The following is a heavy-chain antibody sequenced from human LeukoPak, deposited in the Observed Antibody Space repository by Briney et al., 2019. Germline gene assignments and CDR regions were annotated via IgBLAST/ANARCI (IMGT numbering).Heavy chain of an antibody. V-gene: IGHV5-51*01. CDR1: GYSFTRYW. CDR2: IYPGDSDT. Sequence: GESLRISCKGSGYSFTRYWIGWVRQTPGKGLEWMGIIYPGDSDTRYSPSFQGQVTISADKSISTAYLQWRSLKASDTAIYYCARQTRDGSGSRGYFFDFWGQGTLVTVSS. CDR3: ARQTRDGSGSRGYFFDF. D-gene: IGHD3-10*01. J-gene: IGHJ4*02.